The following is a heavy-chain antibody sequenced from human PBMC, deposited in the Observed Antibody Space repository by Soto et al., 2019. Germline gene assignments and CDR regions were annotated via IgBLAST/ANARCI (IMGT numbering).Heavy chain of an antibody. J-gene: IGHJ6*02. CDR3: GKDTADAMDV. D-gene: IGHD2-15*01. V-gene: IGHV3-74*01. CDR2: INSDGSGT. Sequence: EVQLVESGGGLVQPGGSLRLSCAASGFDFSNSWIHWVRQGPGKGLVWVSHINSDGSGTTYADSVKSRCTISRDNTKNTVYLHMSSERAADSSVDYGGKDTADAMDVWGQGTTVTVSS. CDR1: GFDFSNSW.